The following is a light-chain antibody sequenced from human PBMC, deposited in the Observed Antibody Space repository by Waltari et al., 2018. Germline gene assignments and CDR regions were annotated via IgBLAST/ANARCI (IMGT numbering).Light chain of an antibody. CDR2: AAS. J-gene: IGKJ2*01. V-gene: IGKV1-6*01. CDR3: QQYYDVPYT. Sequence: AIQMTQSPSSLSASVGDRVTITCRASQRIRNDLGWYQQKPGKAPKLLIYAASTLQSGVPDRFSASGSETDFTLTVNGLQAEDVAIYYCQQYYDVPYTFGQGTRLEIK. CDR1: QRIRND.